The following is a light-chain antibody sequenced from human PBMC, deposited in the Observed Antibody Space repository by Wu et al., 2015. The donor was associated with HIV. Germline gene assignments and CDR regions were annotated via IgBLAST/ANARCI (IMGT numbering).Light chain of an antibody. J-gene: IGKJ2*03. CDR3: QQYGSSPDS. Sequence: DIQMTQSPFTLSASVGDRVTITCRASQSISIWLAWYQQKPGKVPKLLIYKASTLESGVPSRFSGSGSGTEFTLTISRLEPEDFAVYYCQQYGSSPDSFGQGTKLEIK. CDR2: KAS. V-gene: IGKV1-5*03. CDR1: QSISIW.